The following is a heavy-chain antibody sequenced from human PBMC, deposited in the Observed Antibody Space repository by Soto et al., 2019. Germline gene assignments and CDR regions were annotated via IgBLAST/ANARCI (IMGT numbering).Heavy chain of an antibody. V-gene: IGHV4-4*02. D-gene: IGHD6-13*01. Sequence: QVQLQESGPGLVKPSGTLSLTCAVSGGSISSSNWWSWVRQPPGKGLEWIGEIYHSGSTNYNPSLKRRVPIXGXKXXDQFSLKLSSVTAADTAVYYCARAAMGGSSWPFDYWGQGTLVTVSS. CDR1: GGSISSSNW. CDR3: ARAAMGGSSWPFDY. J-gene: IGHJ4*02. CDR2: IYHSGST.